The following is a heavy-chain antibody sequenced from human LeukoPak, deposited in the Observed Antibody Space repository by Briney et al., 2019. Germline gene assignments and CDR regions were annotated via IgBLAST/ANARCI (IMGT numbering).Heavy chain of an antibody. J-gene: IGHJ4*02. CDR3: ARGLLLDY. CDR1: GGSFSGYY. V-gene: IGHV4-34*01. CDR2: INHGGST. D-gene: IGHD2-15*01. Sequence: SETLSLTCAVYGGSFSGYYWSWIRQPPGKGLEWIGEINHGGSTNYNPSLKSRVTISVDTSKNQFSLKLSSVTAADTAVYYCARGLLLDYWGQGTLVTVSS.